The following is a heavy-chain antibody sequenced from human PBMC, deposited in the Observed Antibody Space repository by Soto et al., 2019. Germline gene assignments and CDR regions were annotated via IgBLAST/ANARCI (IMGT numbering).Heavy chain of an antibody. CDR3: AHRRPWSSDWNSEWFDH. D-gene: IGHD1-1*01. CDR1: GFSLRTSGVG. Sequence: QITLKESGPTLVKPTQTLTLTCTFSGFSLRTSGVGVGWIRQPPGKALEYLAVIYWDDDKRYSPSLSSRLTITNDTSKNQVILTMTDMDPLDTATYFCAHRRPWSSDWNSEWFDHWGQGTLVTVSS. V-gene: IGHV2-5*02. J-gene: IGHJ5*02. CDR2: IYWDDDK.